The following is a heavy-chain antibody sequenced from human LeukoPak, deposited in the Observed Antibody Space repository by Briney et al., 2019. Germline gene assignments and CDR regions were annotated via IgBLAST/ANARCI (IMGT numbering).Heavy chain of an antibody. D-gene: IGHD6-19*01. CDR2: ISSKKGNT. CDR3: ARDKYSSGRVPFDY. Sequence: EASVKVSCKASGYTFTSYGISWVRQAPGQGLEWMGWISSKKGNTDYAQKLQGRVTMTTDTSTSTAYMELRSLRSDDTAVYYCARDKYSSGRVPFDYWGQGTLVTVSS. CDR1: GYTFTSYG. J-gene: IGHJ4*02. V-gene: IGHV1-18*01.